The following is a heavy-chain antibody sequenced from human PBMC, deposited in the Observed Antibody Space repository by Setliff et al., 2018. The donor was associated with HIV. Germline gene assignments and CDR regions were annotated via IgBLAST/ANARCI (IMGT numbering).Heavy chain of an antibody. Sequence: ASVKVSCKASGYTFTNYYIHWVRQAPGQGLEWLGMVNPSGGSTAYAQKFQGRVTMTKDTSTNTLFLEMNSLRTEDTAVYYCTIYPLGNFHFGSWGQGTLVTVSS. D-gene: IGHD3-16*01. J-gene: IGHJ4*02. CDR2: VNPSGGST. CDR1: GYTFTNYY. CDR3: TIYPLGNFHFGS. V-gene: IGHV1-46*03.